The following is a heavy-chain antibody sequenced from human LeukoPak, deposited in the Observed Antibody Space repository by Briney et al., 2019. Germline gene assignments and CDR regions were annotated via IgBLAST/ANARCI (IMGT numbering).Heavy chain of an antibody. Sequence: GGSLRLSCAASGFTFSSYWMHWVRQAPGKGLVWVSRINSDGSSTSYADSVKGRFTISRDNAKNTLYLQMNSLRVEDTALYYCARGYNYANDFDSWGQGTLVSVSS. CDR2: INSDGSST. V-gene: IGHV3-74*01. J-gene: IGHJ4*02. CDR1: GFTFSSYW. CDR3: ARGYNYANDFDS. D-gene: IGHD5-24*01.